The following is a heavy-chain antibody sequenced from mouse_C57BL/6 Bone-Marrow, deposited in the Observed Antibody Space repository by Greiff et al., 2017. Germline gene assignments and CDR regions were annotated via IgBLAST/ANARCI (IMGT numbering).Heavy chain of an antibody. J-gene: IGHJ3*01. D-gene: IGHD1-1*01. Sequence: EVKLMESGPVLVKPGASVKMSCKASGYTFTDYYMNWVKQSHGKSLEWIGVINPYNGGTSYNQKFKGKATLTVDKSSSTAYMELNSLTSDDSAVYYCAREYYYGSSYGFAYWGQGTLVTVSA. CDR3: AREYYYGSSYGFAY. CDR2: INPYNGGT. CDR1: GYTFTDYY. V-gene: IGHV1-19*01.